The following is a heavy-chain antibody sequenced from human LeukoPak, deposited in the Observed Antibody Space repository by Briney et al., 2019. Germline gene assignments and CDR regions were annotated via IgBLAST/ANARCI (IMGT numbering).Heavy chain of an antibody. CDR2: ISAYNGNT. Sequence: ASVKVSCTASGYTFTSYGISWVRQAPGQELEWMGWISAYNGNTNYAQKLQGRVTMTTDTSTSTAYMELRSLRSDDTAVYYCARGEYYYDSSGPNDAFDIWGQGTMVTVSS. D-gene: IGHD3-22*01. V-gene: IGHV1-18*01. CDR3: ARGEYYYDSSGPNDAFDI. J-gene: IGHJ3*02. CDR1: GYTFTSYG.